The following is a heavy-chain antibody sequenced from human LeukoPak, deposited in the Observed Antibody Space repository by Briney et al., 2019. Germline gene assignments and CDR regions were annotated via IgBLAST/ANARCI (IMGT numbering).Heavy chain of an antibody. CDR1: GGSISSGDYY. J-gene: IGHJ4*02. CDR3: AREHAAIGSSHRIDY. CDR2: IYYSGST. Sequence: SETLSLTCTVSGGSISSGDYYWSWIRQPPGKGLEWIGYIYYSGSTYYNPSLKSRVTISVDTSKNQFSLKLSSVTAADTAVYYCAREHAAIGSSHRIDYWGQGTLVTVSS. D-gene: IGHD5-18*01. V-gene: IGHV4-30-4*01.